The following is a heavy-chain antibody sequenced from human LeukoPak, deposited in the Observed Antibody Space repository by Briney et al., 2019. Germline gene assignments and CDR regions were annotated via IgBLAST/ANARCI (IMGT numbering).Heavy chain of an antibody. CDR3: AKDRKYYDSSGYFSDY. CDR1: GFTFSSYG. V-gene: IGHV3-30*02. Sequence: GGSLRLSCAASGFTFSSYGMHWVRQAPGKGLEWVAFIRYDGSNKYYADSVKGRFTISRDNSKNTLYLQMNSPRAEDTAVYYCAKDRKYYDSSGYFSDYWGQGTLVTVSS. D-gene: IGHD3-22*01. J-gene: IGHJ4*02. CDR2: IRYDGSNK.